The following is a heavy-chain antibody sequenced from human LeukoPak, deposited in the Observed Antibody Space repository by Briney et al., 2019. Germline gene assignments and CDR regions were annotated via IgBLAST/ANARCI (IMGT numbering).Heavy chain of an antibody. D-gene: IGHD1-1*01. V-gene: IGHV3-21*01. CDR1: GFLFSVYS. J-gene: IGHJ6*03. CDR2: INSGSTYM. CDR3: ARVEATTARNYHYHDMDI. Sequence: GGPLRLSCAASGFLFSVYSMNWLRQAPGRGAEWVSSINSGSTYMYYANSVKGQFTISRDNAKISLHLQMSSLRAEDTAVYFGARVEATTARNYHYHDMDIWGKGTTVIVSS.